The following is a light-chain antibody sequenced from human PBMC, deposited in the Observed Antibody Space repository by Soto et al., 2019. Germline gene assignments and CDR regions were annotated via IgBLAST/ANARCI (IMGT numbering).Light chain of an antibody. CDR3: QQYGSSPYT. J-gene: IGKJ2*01. CDR1: QSVRNSY. Sequence: EILLTQSPGTLSLSPGERATLSCRASQSVRNSYLAWYQQKPGQALRLLIYGASGRATGIPDRFSGSGSGTDFTLTISRLEPEDFAVYYCQQYGSSPYTFGQGTKLEI. V-gene: IGKV3-20*01. CDR2: GAS.